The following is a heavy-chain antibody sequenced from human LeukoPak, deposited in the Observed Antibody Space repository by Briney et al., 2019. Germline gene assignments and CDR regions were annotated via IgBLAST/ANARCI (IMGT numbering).Heavy chain of an antibody. CDR1: GFTLSSYG. D-gene: IGHD3-22*01. J-gene: IGHJ4*02. V-gene: IGHV3-33*08. CDR2: IWHHGSKT. Sequence: RAGGSLRLSCEASGFTLSSYGMHWVRQAPGKGLEWVAIIWHHGSKTYYGDSVKGRFTISRDNSKKTVHLQMNSLRAEDTAVYYCASLGDYYDSSGYYSTNDYWGQGTLVTVSS. CDR3: ASLGDYYDSSGYYSTNDY.